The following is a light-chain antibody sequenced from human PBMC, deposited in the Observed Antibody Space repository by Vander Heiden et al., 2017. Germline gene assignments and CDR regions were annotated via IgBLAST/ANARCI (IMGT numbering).Light chain of an antibody. J-gene: IGKJ4*01. CDR2: AAS. CDR1: QSISSY. CDR3: QQRDSTPLT. V-gene: IGKV1-39*01. Sequence: DIQMTQSPSSLSASVGERVTITCRASQSISSYLNWYQQKPGKAPKLLIYAASSLQSGVPSRFSGSGSGTDFTLTISRLQPEDFATYYCQQRDSTPLTFGGGTKVEIK.